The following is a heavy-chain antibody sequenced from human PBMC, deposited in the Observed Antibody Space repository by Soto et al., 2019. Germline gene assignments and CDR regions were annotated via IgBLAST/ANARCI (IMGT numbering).Heavy chain of an antibody. J-gene: IGHJ4*02. CDR1: GFTFRSYV. Sequence: QVQLVESGGGVVQPGTSLRLSCVGSGFTFRSYVIHWVRKTPGKGLEWVALTSSDGSNNFYGDSVKGRFTISRDNSRNTVELQMDSLRLDDTALYYCSRWGTTGGLDVWGQGTLVSVSS. D-gene: IGHD3-16*01. CDR2: TSSDGSNN. CDR3: SRWGTTGGLDV. V-gene: IGHV3-33*05.